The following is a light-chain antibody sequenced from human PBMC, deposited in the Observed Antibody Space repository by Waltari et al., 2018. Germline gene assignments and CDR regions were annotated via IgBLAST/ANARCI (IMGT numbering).Light chain of an antibody. CDR1: QSISNY. J-gene: IGKJ2*03. CDR3: QQYNTYSS. CDR2: KAS. V-gene: IGKV1-5*03. Sequence: DIQMTQSPSTLSASVGDTITITCRASQSISNYLAWYQQKPGKAPKLLIYKASSSGSGVPSRFSRSGSGKEFTLTISSLQPDDFATYYCQQYNTYSSFGQGTKLEIK.